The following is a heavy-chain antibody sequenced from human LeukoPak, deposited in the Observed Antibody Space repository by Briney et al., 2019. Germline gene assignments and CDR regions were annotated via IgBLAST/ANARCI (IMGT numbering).Heavy chain of an antibody. V-gene: IGHV5-51*01. CDR3: ARRMDDSSGYYYVGFDY. J-gene: IGHJ4*02. Sequence: GGSLRLSCKGSGYSFTSYWIGWVRQMPGKGLEWMGIIYPGDSGTRYSPSFQGQVTISADKSISTAYLQWSSLKASDTAMYYCARRMDDSSGYYYVGFDYWGQGTLVTVSS. CDR1: GYSFTSYW. CDR2: IYPGDSGT. D-gene: IGHD3-22*01.